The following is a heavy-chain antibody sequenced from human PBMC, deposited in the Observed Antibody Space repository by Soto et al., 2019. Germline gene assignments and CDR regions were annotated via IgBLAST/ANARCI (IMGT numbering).Heavy chain of an antibody. Sequence: FLRLSCAASGFTFSSYSMNWVRQAPGKGLEWVSSISSSSSYIYYADSVKGRFTISRDNAKNSLYLQMNSLRAEDTAVYYCARGVYYYDSSGYLAHWYFDLWGRGTLVTVSS. CDR3: ARGVYYYDSSGYLAHWYFDL. D-gene: IGHD3-22*01. V-gene: IGHV3-21*01. J-gene: IGHJ2*01. CDR1: GFTFSSYS. CDR2: ISSSSSYI.